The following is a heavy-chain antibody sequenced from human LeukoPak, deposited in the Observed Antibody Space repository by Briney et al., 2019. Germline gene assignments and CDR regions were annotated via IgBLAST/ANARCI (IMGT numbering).Heavy chain of an antibody. CDR2: IYYSGST. J-gene: IGHJ4*02. CDR3: ARHLYASY. D-gene: IGHD3-16*01. CDR1: GGSISSSSYY. Sequence: SETLSLTCTVSGGSISSSSYYWGWIRQPPGKGLEWIGSIYYSGSTYYNPSLRSRVTISVDTSKNQFSLKLSSVTAADTAVYYCARHLYASYWGQGTLVTVSS. V-gene: IGHV4-39*01.